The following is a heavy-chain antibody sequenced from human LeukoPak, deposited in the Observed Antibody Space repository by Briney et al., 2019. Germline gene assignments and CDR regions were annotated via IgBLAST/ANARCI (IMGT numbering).Heavy chain of an antibody. CDR3: ARDTSVRDEAWWFSP. CDR1: GYTFTGYY. J-gene: IGHJ5*02. D-gene: IGHD2-15*01. Sequence: ASVKVSCKASGYTFTGYYMHWVRQAPGQGLEWMGWINPNSGGTNYAQKFQGRVTMTRDTSISTAYMELSRLRSEDTAVYYCARDTSVRDEAWWFSPWGQGTLVIVSS. CDR2: INPNSGGT. V-gene: IGHV1-2*02.